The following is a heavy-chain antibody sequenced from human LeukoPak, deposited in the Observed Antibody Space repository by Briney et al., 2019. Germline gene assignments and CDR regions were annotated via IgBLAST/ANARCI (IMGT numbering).Heavy chain of an antibody. Sequence: PGRSLRLSCAASGFTFSSYAMHWVRQAPGKGLEWVSAISGSGGSTYYADSVKGRFTISRDNSKNTLYLQMNSLRAEDTAVYYCAKDPSGSYSYYYYGMDVWGQGATVTVSS. CDR3: AKDPSGSYSYYYYGMDV. J-gene: IGHJ6*02. V-gene: IGHV3-23*01. CDR2: ISGSGGST. CDR1: GFTFSSYA. D-gene: IGHD1-26*01.